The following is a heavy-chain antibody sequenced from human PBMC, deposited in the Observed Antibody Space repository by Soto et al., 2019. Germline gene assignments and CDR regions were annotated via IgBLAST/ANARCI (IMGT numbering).Heavy chain of an antibody. Sequence: QEQLVESGGGVVLPGRSLRLSCAASGFTFNTFGMHWVRQAPGKGLEWVAVISYDRSDKYYSDSVRGRFTISRDNSMNTLYLQMNSLRTEDTAVYYCAKSPNFYCSSYHCYKYYFDYWGQGTLVTVSS. CDR1: GFTFNTFG. J-gene: IGHJ4*02. CDR3: AKSPNFYCSSYHCYKYYFDY. D-gene: IGHD2-2*01. V-gene: IGHV3-30*18. CDR2: ISYDRSDK.